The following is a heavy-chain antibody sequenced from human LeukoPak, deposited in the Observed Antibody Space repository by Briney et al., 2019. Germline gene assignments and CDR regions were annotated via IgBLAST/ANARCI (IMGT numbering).Heavy chain of an antibody. Sequence: ESSETLSLTCAVYGGSFSGYYWSWIRQPPGKGLEWIGEINHSGSTNYNPSLKSRVTISVDTSKNQFSLKLSSVTAADTAVYYCARARGGSYFNWFDPWGQGTLVTVSS. D-gene: IGHD1-26*01. V-gene: IGHV4-34*01. CDR2: INHSGST. CDR1: GGSFSGYY. J-gene: IGHJ5*02. CDR3: ARARGGSYFNWFDP.